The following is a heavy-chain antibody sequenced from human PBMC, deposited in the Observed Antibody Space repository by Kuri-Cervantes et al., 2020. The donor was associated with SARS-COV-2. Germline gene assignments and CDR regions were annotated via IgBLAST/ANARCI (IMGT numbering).Heavy chain of an antibody. CDR3: ARGLGQNWFDP. V-gene: IGHV1-24*01. CDR1: GYTLTELS. CDR2: FDPEDGET. Sequence: ASVKVSCKVSGYTLTELSMHWVRQAPGKGLEWMGGFDPEDGETIYAQKFQGRVTMTTDTSTSTAYMELRSLRPDDTAVYYCARGLGQNWFDPWGQGTLVTVSS. J-gene: IGHJ5*02. D-gene: IGHD1-26*01.